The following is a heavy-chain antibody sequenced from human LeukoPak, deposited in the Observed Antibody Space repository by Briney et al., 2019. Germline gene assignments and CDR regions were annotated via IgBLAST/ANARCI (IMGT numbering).Heavy chain of an antibody. Sequence: SETLSLTCTVSGGSVSSHYWSWIRQPPGKGLEWIGYIYYSGSTNYNPSLKSRVTISVDTSKNQFSLKLSSVTAADTAVYYCARDHGDYRPYWYFDLWGRGTLVTVSS. CDR3: ARDHGDYRPYWYFDL. CDR1: GGSVSSHY. V-gene: IGHV4-59*02. J-gene: IGHJ2*01. D-gene: IGHD4-17*01. CDR2: IYYSGST.